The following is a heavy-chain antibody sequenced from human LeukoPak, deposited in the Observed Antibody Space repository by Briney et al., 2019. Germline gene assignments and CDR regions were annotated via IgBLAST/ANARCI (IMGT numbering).Heavy chain of an antibody. V-gene: IGHV3-23*01. Sequence: QPGRSLRLSCAASGFTFDDYAMHWVRQAPGKGLEWVSAISGSGGSTYYADSVKGRFTISRDNSKNTLYLQMNSLKAEDTAVYYCAKNPNPYSSGPILDGMDVWGQGTTVTVSS. D-gene: IGHD6-19*01. J-gene: IGHJ6*02. CDR2: ISGSGGST. CDR1: GFTFDDYA. CDR3: AKNPNPYSSGPILDGMDV.